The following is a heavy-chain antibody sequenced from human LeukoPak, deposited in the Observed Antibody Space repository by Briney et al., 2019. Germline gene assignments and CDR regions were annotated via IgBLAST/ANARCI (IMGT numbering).Heavy chain of an antibody. CDR3: ARGALDAATPFDS. Sequence: GGPLRLSCAASGFTFSNYGMHWVRQAPGKGLEWVAFIRYDGSNKYYADSVKGRFTISRDNAKKSVYLQMNSLRAEDTAVYYCARGALDAATPFDSWGQGTLVTVSS. D-gene: IGHD2-15*01. J-gene: IGHJ5*01. CDR2: IRYDGSNK. V-gene: IGHV3-30*02. CDR1: GFTFSNYG.